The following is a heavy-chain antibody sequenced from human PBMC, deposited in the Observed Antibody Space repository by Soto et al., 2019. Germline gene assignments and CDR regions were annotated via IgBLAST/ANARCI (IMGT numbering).Heavy chain of an antibody. CDR1: GFTFSGSA. CDR2: ISGSGDDI. V-gene: IGHV3-23*01. CDR3: AAGTIPVPGAYDY. D-gene: IGHD3-3*01. J-gene: IGHJ4*02. Sequence: EVQLLESGGGMVQPGGSLRLSCAASGFTFSGSAMGWVRQAPGKGLEWISVISGSGDDILYADSVKGRFTISKDNSKNTLYLQMSSLRGEDTAVYFCAAGTIPVPGAYDYWGQGTMVTVSS.